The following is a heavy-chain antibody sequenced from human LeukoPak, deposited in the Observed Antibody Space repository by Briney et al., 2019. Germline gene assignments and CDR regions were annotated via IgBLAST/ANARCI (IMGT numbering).Heavy chain of an antibody. CDR1: GGSFRGYY. CDR3: ARRLPYGSGSYGY. J-gene: IGHJ4*02. V-gene: IGHV4-34*01. D-gene: IGHD3-10*01. CDR2: INHSGST. Sequence: PSETLSLTCAVYGGSFRGYYWSWIRQPPGKGLEWIGEINHSGSTNYNPSLTSRVTISVDTSKNQFSLKLSSVTAADTAVYYCARRLPYGSGSYGYWGQGTLVTVSS.